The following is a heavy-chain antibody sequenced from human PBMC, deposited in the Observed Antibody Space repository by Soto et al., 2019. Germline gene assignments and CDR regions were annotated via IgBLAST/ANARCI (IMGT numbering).Heavy chain of an antibody. Sequence: QVQLVQSGAEVRKPGASVRLSCKASGYTFTRFYLHWVRQAPGQGLEWMGIINTRGGTTAYAQNFRGRLTVTRDTSTNTLYIELSDLRSDDTAVYYCARGPDDSDVPRWDYWGQGTRVTVSS. D-gene: IGHD4-17*01. CDR2: INTRGGTT. CDR1: GYTFTRFY. V-gene: IGHV1-46*01. J-gene: IGHJ4*02. CDR3: ARGPDDSDVPRWDY.